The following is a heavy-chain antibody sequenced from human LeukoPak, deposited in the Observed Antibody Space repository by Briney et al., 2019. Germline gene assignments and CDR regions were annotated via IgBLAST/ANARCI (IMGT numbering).Heavy chain of an antibody. CDR2: IIPIFGTA. V-gene: IGHV1-69*13. CDR3: ARGTTMTTVVTPYFDY. D-gene: IGHD4-23*01. CDR1: GGTFSSYA. Sequence: SVKVSCKASGGTFSSYAISWVRQAPGQGLEWMGGIIPIFGTANYAQKFQGRVTITADESMSTAYMELSSLRSEDTAVYYCARGTTMTTVVTPYFDYWGQGTLVTVSS. J-gene: IGHJ4*02.